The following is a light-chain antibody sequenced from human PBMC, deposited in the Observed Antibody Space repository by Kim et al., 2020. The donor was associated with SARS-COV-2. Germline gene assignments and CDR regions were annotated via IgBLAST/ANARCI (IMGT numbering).Light chain of an antibody. CDR3: QQYDDVPLT. Sequence: DIQMTQSPSSLSASVGDRVTITCQASQDISDYLNWYQQKPGKAPKLLIYDASNLETGVPSRFSGSGSGTDFTFTISSLQPEDIATYYYQQYDDVPLTFGGGTKVDIK. V-gene: IGKV1-33*01. CDR1: QDISDY. CDR2: DAS. J-gene: IGKJ4*01.